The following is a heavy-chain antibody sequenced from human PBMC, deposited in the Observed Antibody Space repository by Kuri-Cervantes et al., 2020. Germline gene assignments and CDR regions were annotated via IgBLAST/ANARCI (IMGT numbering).Heavy chain of an antibody. D-gene: IGHD3-9*01. CDR1: GFTFSSYA. J-gene: IGHJ4*02. V-gene: IGHV3-30-3*01. Sequence: GESLKISCAASGFTFSSYAMHWVRQAPGKGLEWVAVISYDGSNKYYADSVKGRFTISRDNSKNTLYLQMNSLRAEDTAVYYCARDLKRQGYDILTGYYKNAGYWGQGTLVTVSS. CDR2: ISYDGSNK. CDR3: ARDLKRQGYDILTGYYKNAGY.